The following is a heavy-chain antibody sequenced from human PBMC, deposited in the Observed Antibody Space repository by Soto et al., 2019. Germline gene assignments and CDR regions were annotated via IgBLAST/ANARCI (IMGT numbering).Heavy chain of an antibody. D-gene: IGHD3-16*02. CDR2: IYTSGST. Sequence: SETLSLTCTVSGGSISSYYWSWIRQPAGKGLEWIGRIYTSGSTNYNPSLRSRVTMSVDTSKNQFSLKLSSVTAADTAVYYCARVKHDYVWGSYRYTGSNWFDPWGQGTLVTVSS. V-gene: IGHV4-4*07. CDR3: ARVKHDYVWGSYRYTGSNWFDP. J-gene: IGHJ5*02. CDR1: GGSISSYY.